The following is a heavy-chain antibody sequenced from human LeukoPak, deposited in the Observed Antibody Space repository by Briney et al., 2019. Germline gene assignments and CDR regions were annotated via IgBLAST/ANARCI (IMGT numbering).Heavy chain of an antibody. Sequence: GRSLRLSCAASGFTFDDYAMHWVRHAPGKGLEWVSGISWNSGSIGYADSVKGRFTISRDNAKNSLYLQMNSLRAEDTALYYCAKDHKYYYDSSGSFDYWGQGTLVTVSS. CDR3: AKDHKYYYDSSGSFDY. D-gene: IGHD3-22*01. V-gene: IGHV3-9*01. J-gene: IGHJ4*02. CDR1: GFTFDDYA. CDR2: ISWNSGSI.